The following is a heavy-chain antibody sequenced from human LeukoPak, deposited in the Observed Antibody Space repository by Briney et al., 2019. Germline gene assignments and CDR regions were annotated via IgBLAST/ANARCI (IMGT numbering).Heavy chain of an antibody. CDR2: IYYSGST. Sequence: SETLSLTCTVSGGSISSSSYYWGWIRQPPGKGLEWIGSIYYSGSTYYNPSLKSRVTISVDTSKNQFSLKLSSVTAADTAVYYCARGVSVRYYDSSGYYTGWGQGTLVTVSS. CDR3: ARGVSVRYYDSSGYYTG. D-gene: IGHD3-22*01. CDR1: GGSISSSSYY. J-gene: IGHJ4*02. V-gene: IGHV4-39*01.